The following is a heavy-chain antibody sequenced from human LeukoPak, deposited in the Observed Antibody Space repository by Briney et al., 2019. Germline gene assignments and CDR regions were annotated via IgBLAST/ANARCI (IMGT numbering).Heavy chain of an antibody. V-gene: IGHV1-24*01. J-gene: IGHJ3*01. D-gene: IGHD2-15*01. CDR1: GYTLIKLS. Sequence: GASVKVSCKVSGYTLIKLSTHWVRQAPGKGLEWMGGFHPEHGETIFAQKYQGRVAMTEDTSTDTAYMDLSRLTSEDTAVYYCTTLVEVIAFDVWGQGTIVTVSS. CDR3: TTLVEVIAFDV. CDR2: FHPEHGET.